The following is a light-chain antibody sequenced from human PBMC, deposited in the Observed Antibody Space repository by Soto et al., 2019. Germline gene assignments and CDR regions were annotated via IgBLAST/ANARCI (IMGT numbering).Light chain of an antibody. CDR2: DAS. V-gene: IGKV1-5*01. J-gene: IGKJ1*01. CDR1: QSISSW. Sequence: DIQMTQSPSTLSASVGDRVTITCRASQSISSWLAWYQQKPGKAPKLLIYDASSLESGVPSRFSGSGSVTEFTLTISSLQPDDFATYYCQQYNRTFGQGTKVEIK. CDR3: QQYNRT.